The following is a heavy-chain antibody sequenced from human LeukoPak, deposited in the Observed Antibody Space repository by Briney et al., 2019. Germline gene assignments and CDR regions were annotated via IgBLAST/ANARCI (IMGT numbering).Heavy chain of an antibody. CDR1: GFTFSSYW. J-gene: IGHJ4*02. D-gene: IGHD3-10*01. CDR3: ARDHRELLWFGELPDY. CDR2: INSDGSST. V-gene: IGHV3-74*01. Sequence: GGSLRLSCAASGFTFSSYWMHWVRQAPGKGLVWVSRINSDGSSTNYADSVKGRFTISRDNAKNTLYLQMNSLRAEDTAMYYCARDHRELLWFGELPDYWGQGTLVTVSS.